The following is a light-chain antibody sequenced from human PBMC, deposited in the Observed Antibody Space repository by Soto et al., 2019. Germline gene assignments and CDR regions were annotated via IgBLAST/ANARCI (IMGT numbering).Light chain of an antibody. CDR3: QQSLDNPRT. CDR1: QKINNC. J-gene: IGKJ4*01. Sequence: DIQMTQSPSSLSASVGDSVTITCRASQKINNCLNWYQQKPGKAPKLLIFLASTLESGVPSRFGGSGSGTDFTLSISILPPEDSAIYYYQQSLDNPRTFGGGTKVEIQ. V-gene: IGKV1-39*01. CDR2: LAS.